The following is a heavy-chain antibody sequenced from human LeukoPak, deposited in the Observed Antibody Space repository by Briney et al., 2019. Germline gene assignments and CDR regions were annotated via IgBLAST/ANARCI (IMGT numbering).Heavy chain of an antibody. CDR1: GFTFSSYW. V-gene: IGHV3-7*01. CDR3: AKDRGDMAYYFDY. Sequence: GGSLRLSCAASGFTFSSYWMSWVRQAPGKGLEWVANIKQDGSEKYYVDSVKGRFTISRDNSKDTLYLQMNSLRAEDTAVYYCAKDRGDMAYYFDYWGQGTLVTVSS. D-gene: IGHD3-9*01. J-gene: IGHJ4*02. CDR2: IKQDGSEK.